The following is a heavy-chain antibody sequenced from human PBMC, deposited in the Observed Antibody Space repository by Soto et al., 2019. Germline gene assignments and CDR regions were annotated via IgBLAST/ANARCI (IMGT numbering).Heavy chain of an antibody. J-gene: IGHJ4*02. V-gene: IGHV1-2*04. D-gene: IGHD2-2*01. CDR3: ARVDCSSTSCSSGGDY. CDR2: INPNSGGT. Sequence: ASVKVSCKASGYTFTGYYMHWVRQAPGQGLEWMGWINPNSGGTNYAQKFQGWVTMTRDTSISTAYMELSRLRSDDTAVYYCARVDCSSTSCSSGGDYWGQGTLVTVSS. CDR1: GYTFTGYY.